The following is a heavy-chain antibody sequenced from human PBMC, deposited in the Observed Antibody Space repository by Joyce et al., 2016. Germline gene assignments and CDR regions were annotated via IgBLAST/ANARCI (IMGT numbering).Heavy chain of an antibody. J-gene: IGHJ4*02. CDR1: GGPFRGFF. CDR3: ARSQWLAPLMY. Sequence: QVQLQQWGAGLLKPSETLSLTCGVSGGPFRGFFWTWVRQPPGKGLEWIGDITNSEATNYNPSLKRRITFSVDTAKKQFSLKLTSLSAADTAVYYCARSQWLAPLMYWGQGTPVTVSS. CDR2: ITNSEAT. D-gene: IGHD6-19*01. V-gene: IGHV4-34*01.